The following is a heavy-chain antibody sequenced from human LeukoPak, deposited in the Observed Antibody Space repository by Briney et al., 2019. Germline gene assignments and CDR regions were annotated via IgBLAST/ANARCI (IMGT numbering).Heavy chain of an antibody. J-gene: IGHJ6*02. CDR1: GFTFSSYW. CDR2: INNDGSST. Sequence: GGSLRLSCAASGFTFSSYWMHWVRQTPGKGLVWVSRINNDGSSTRNADAVKGRFTISRDNAKNTLYLQMNSLRPEDTAVYYCVRGDTYDYYYYYGMDVWGHGTTVTVSS. V-gene: IGHV3-74*01. D-gene: IGHD5-18*01. CDR3: VRGDTYDYYYYYGMDV.